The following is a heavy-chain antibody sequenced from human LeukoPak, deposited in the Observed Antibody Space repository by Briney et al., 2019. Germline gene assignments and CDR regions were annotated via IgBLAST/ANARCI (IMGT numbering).Heavy chain of an antibody. J-gene: IGHJ3*02. Sequence: SETLSLTCIVSGGSISGDYWSWIRQPAGKGLEWIGRIYTSGSTNSNPSLKSRVTMSLDTSKNQFSLKLNSVTAADTAVYYCAREGIAAAEGTFGIWGRGTMVTVSS. CDR1: GGSISGDY. D-gene: IGHD6-13*01. V-gene: IGHV4-4*07. CDR3: AREGIAAAEGTFGI. CDR2: IYTSGST.